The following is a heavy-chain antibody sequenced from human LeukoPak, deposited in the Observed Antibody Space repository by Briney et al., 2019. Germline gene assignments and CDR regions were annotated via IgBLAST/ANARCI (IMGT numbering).Heavy chain of an antibody. CDR3: ARDLAAAGDPPPKGPLYFDY. Sequence: GGSLRLSCAVSGFTFGAYAMHWVRQAPGKGLEWVAVISYDGSNKYYADSVKGRFTISRDNSKNTLYLQMNSLRAEDTAVYYCARDLAAAGDPPPKGPLYFDYWGQGTLVTVSS. D-gene: IGHD6-13*01. CDR1: GFTFGAYA. J-gene: IGHJ4*02. V-gene: IGHV3-30-3*01. CDR2: ISYDGSNK.